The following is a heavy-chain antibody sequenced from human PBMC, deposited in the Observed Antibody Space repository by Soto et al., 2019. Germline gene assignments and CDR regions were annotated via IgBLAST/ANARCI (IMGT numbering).Heavy chain of an antibody. CDR2: IYPLDSDI. CDR3: ARPMVGCSSTSCYYYYGMDV. V-gene: IGHV5-51*01. CDR1: EYSFTSYW. D-gene: IGHD2-2*01. J-gene: IGHJ6*02. Sequence: GESLKISWKGSEYSFTSYWFGWVRQMPGKGLGWMRIIYPLDSDIRYSPYIQGQATISADKSISTAYLQWSSLKASDTAMYYCARPMVGCSSTSCYYYYGMDVWGQGTTVTVSS.